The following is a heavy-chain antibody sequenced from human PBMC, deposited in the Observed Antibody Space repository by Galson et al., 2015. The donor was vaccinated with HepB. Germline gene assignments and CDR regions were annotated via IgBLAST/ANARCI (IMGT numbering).Heavy chain of an antibody. J-gene: IGHJ3*02. V-gene: IGHV4-34*01. Sequence: SETLSLTCAVYGGSFSGYYWSWIRQPPGKGLEWIGEINHSGSTNYNPSLKSRVTISVDTSKNQFSLKLSSVTAADTAVYYCARGYQLLLERHAFDIWGQGTMVTVSS. CDR1: GGSFSGYY. D-gene: IGHD2-2*01. CDR2: INHSGST. CDR3: ARGYQLLLERHAFDI.